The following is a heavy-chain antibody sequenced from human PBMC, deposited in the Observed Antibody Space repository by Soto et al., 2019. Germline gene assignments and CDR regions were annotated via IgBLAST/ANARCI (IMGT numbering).Heavy chain of an antibody. CDR2: IYPGDSDT. D-gene: IGHD2-21*02. CDR3: ARPGLAYCGGDCYYDAFDI. J-gene: IGHJ3*02. Sequence: RGESLKISCKGSGYSFTSYWIGWVRQMPGKGLEWMGVIYPGDSDTRYSPSFQGQVTISADKSISTAYLQWSSLKASDTAMYYCARPGLAYCGGDCYYDAFDIWGHGTMVTVSS. V-gene: IGHV5-51*01. CDR1: GYSFTSYW.